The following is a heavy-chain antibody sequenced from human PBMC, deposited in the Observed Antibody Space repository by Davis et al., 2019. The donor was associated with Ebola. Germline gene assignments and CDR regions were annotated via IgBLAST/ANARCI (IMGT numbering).Heavy chain of an antibody. D-gene: IGHD2-15*01. CDR1: GFTFHNYA. CDR3: ARLLTPRYCSADGCYLEIFEN. Sequence: GESLKISCAASGFTFHNYAMSWVRQAPGKGLEWVSGISGSGGLTYYGDSLKGRFSISRDNSKNTLYLQINNLRAEDTAVYYCARLLTPRYCSADGCYLEIFENWGQGTLVSVSS. J-gene: IGHJ4*02. CDR2: ISGSGGLT. V-gene: IGHV3-23*01.